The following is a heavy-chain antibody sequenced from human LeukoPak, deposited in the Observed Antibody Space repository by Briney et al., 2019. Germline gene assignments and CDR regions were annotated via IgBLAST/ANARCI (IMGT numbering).Heavy chain of an antibody. V-gene: IGHV4-61*02. D-gene: IGHD5-24*01. Sequence: RLSETLSLTCCVSGGSISNDYHYWNWIRQPAGKGLQWIGRIYTSGSTTYNPSLKSRVTISIDASKNQFSLKLSSVTAADTAVYFCARDTVETSTINDYYFDYWGQGTLVTVSS. J-gene: IGHJ4*02. CDR3: ARDTVETSTINDYYFDY. CDR1: GGSISNDYHY. CDR2: IYTSGST.